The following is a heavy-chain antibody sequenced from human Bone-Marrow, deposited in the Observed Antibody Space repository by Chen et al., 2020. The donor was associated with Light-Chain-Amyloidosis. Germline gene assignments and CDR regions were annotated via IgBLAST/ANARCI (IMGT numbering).Heavy chain of an antibody. CDR1: GFTFSSYW. CDR3: TTQGVITGMRY. CDR2: INSDGSST. Sequence: EVQLVESGGGLVQPGGSLRLSCAASGFTFSSYWIHWVRHAPGKGLVWVSRINSDGSSTSYADSVKGRFTISRDNAKNTLYLQMSSLRAEDTAVYYCTTQGVITGMRYWGQGTLVTVSS. V-gene: IGHV3-74*01. D-gene: IGHD1-20*01. J-gene: IGHJ4*02.